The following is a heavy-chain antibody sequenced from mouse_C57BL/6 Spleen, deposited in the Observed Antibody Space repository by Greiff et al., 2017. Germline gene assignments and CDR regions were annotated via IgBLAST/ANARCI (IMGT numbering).Heavy chain of an antibody. J-gene: IGHJ2*01. CDR3: ARAAQATSDYFDY. CDR1: GYSFTGYY. D-gene: IGHD3-2*02. V-gene: IGHV1-42*01. Sequence: EVQLQQSGPELVKPGASVKISCKASGYSFTGYYMNWVKQSPEKSLEWIGEINPSTGGTTYNQKFKAKATLTVDKSSSTAYMQLKSLTSEDSAVYYCARAAQATSDYFDYWGQGTTLTVSS. CDR2: INPSTGGT.